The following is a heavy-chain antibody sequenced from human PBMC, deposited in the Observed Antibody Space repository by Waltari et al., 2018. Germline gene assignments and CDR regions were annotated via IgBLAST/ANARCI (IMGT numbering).Heavy chain of an antibody. CDR2: IKAGNGNT. CDR1: GGTFSSYT. J-gene: IGHJ4*02. D-gene: IGHD6-19*01. V-gene: IGHV1-8*02. Sequence: QVQLVQSGAEVKKPGSSVKVSCKASGGTFSSYTISWVRQAPGQGLEWMGWIKAGNGNTKYSQKFQGRVTMTRNTSISTAYMELSSLRSEDTAVYYCARVHAVAGKALGYWGQGTLVTVSS. CDR3: ARVHAVAGKALGY.